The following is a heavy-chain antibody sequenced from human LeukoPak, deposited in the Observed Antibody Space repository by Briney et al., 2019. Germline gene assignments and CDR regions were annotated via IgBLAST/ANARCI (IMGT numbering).Heavy chain of an antibody. Sequence: SETLSLTCTVSGRSIRTYYWNWIRQPPGKGLEWIGYIYYSGATNYNPSLKSRVTISVDTSKNQFSLKLSSVTAADTAVYYCARGVYIAAAQYGFWGQGTLVTVSS. CDR3: ARGVYIAAAQYGF. D-gene: IGHD6-13*01. V-gene: IGHV4-59*01. CDR1: GRSIRTYY. CDR2: IYYSGAT. J-gene: IGHJ4*02.